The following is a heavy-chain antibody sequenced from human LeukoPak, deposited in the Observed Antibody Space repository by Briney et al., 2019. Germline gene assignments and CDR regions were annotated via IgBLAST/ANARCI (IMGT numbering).Heavy chain of an antibody. CDR1: GFTFSSYG. CDR3: ARDGRAVAGNDY. J-gene: IGHJ4*02. V-gene: IGHV3-33*01. D-gene: IGHD6-19*01. CDR2: IWYDGSNK. Sequence: GGSLRLSCAASGFTFSSYGMHWVRQAPGKGLEWVAVIWYDGSNKYYADSVKGRFTISRDNSKNTLYLQMNSLRAEDTAVYYCARDGRAVAGNDYWGQGTLVTVSS.